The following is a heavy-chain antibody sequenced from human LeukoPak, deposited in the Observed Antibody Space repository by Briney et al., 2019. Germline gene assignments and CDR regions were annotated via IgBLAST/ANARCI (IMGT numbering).Heavy chain of an antibody. Sequence: SVKVSCKASGGTFSSYAISWVRQAPGQGLEWMGGIIPIFGTANYAQKFQGRVTITADKSTSTAYMELSSLRSEDTAVYYCASRGIRGEYYYYYYMDVWGKGTTVTASS. V-gene: IGHV1-69*06. CDR2: IIPIFGTA. CDR1: GGTFSSYA. CDR3: ASRGIRGEYYYYYYMDV. J-gene: IGHJ6*03. D-gene: IGHD3-16*01.